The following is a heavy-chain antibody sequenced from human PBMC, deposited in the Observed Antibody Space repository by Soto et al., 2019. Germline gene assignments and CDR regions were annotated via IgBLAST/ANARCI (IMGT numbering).Heavy chain of an antibody. Sequence: PSETLSLTCTVSGDSITNNNFYWGWVRQPPGKGLDWIGNIYYLGNTFYNPSLRSRVTISADTSKNQFSLNLSSVTAADTAVYYCARQVAAGAFDIWGQGTMVTVSS. J-gene: IGHJ3*02. CDR3: ARQVAAGAFDI. CDR1: GDSITNNNFY. CDR2: IYYLGNT. D-gene: IGHD6-19*01. V-gene: IGHV4-39*01.